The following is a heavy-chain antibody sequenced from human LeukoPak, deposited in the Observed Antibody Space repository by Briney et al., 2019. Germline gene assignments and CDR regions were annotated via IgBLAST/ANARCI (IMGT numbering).Heavy chain of an antibody. V-gene: IGHV4-4*07. D-gene: IGHD4-17*01. CDR3: AIGTSYGDYSLDY. Sequence: PSETLSLTCTVSGVSISSYYWRWIRQPAGKGLEWIGRIYTSGSTNYNPSLKSRVTMSVDTSKNQFSLKLSSVTAADTAVYYCAIGTSYGDYSLDYWGQGTLVTVSS. CDR2: IYTSGST. CDR1: GVSISSYY. J-gene: IGHJ4*02.